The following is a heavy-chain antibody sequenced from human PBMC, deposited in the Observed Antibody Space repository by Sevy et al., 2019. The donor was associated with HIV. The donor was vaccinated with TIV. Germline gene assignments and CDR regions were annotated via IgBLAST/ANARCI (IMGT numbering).Heavy chain of an antibody. Sequence: GGSLRLSCAASGLTFSSYAMHWVRQAPGKGLEWVALISYDGSNKYYADSVKGRFTISRDNSKNTLYLQMNSLRAEDTAVYYCAREKVAGTTVIWFDPWGQGTLVTVSS. CDR2: ISYDGSNK. J-gene: IGHJ5*02. V-gene: IGHV3-30-3*01. CDR3: AREKVAGTTVIWFDP. D-gene: IGHD1-7*01. CDR1: GLTFSSYA.